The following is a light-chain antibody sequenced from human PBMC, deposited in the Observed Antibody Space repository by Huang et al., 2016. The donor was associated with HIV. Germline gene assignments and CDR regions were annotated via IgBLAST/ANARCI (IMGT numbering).Light chain of an antibody. CDR3: QQYYNTPGYT. CDR1: QGISNS. V-gene: IGKV1-NL1*01. Sequence: DIQMTQFPSSLSASVGDRVTITCRASQGISNSLAWYQEKPGQAPRLLIYSTSIVESEVPSRFSGSGSGTAYTLTIRGLQPEDSAIYYCQQYYNTPGYTFAQGTKLEIK. CDR2: STS. J-gene: IGKJ2*01.